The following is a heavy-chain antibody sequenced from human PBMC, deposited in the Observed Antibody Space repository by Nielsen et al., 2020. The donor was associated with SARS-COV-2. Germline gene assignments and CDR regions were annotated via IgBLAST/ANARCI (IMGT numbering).Heavy chain of an antibody. Sequence: GESPNIPCKGSGYSFTSYWISLVRQMPGKGLEWMGRIDPSDSYTNYSPSFQGHVTISADKSISTAYLQWSSLKASDTAMYYCARWGSGSADAFDIWGQGTMVTVSS. CDR2: IDPSDSYT. D-gene: IGHD3-10*01. J-gene: IGHJ3*02. V-gene: IGHV5-10-1*01. CDR3: ARWGSGSADAFDI. CDR1: GYSFTSYW.